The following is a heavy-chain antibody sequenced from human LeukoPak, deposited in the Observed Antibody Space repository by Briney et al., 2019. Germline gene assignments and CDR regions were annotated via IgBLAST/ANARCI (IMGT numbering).Heavy chain of an antibody. CDR2: INPNSGGT. CDR3: ARERTVTQRPLDY. V-gene: IGHV1-2*02. Sequence: GASVKVSCKASGYTFTGYYMHWVRQAPGQGLERMGWINPNSGGTNYAQKFQGRVTMTRDTSISTAYMELSRLRSDDTAVYYCARERTVTQRPLDYWGQGTLVTVSS. D-gene: IGHD4-17*01. J-gene: IGHJ4*02. CDR1: GYTFTGYY.